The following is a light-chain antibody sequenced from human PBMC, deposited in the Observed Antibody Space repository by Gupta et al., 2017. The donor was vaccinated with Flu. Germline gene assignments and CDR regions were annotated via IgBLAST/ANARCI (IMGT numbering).Light chain of an antibody. Sequence: PSSLSASAGERVTTTCWASQGISNYLAWYQQKPGKDPQMLIYDASTMESGVPSRFSGSGSGTDFTILTSSLQHEDVGTYYCHKGDSDPGTFGRGTQVEIK. V-gene: IGKV1-27*01. CDR2: DAS. CDR3: HKGDSDPGT. J-gene: IGKJ4*01. CDR1: QGISNY.